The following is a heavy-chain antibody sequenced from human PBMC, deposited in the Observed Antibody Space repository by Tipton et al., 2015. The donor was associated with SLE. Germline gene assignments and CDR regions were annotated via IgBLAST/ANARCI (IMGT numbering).Heavy chain of an antibody. CDR3: ARGGNYYGSGSYYNP. V-gene: IGHV4-59*12. D-gene: IGHD3-10*01. CDR2: IYYSGST. J-gene: IGHJ3*01. Sequence: TLSLTCAVYGGSFSGYYWSWIRQPPGKGLEWIGYIYYSGSTNYNPSLKSRVTISVDTSKNQFSLKLSSVTAADTAVYYCARGGNYYGSGSYYNPWGQGTMVTVSS. CDR1: GGSFSGYY.